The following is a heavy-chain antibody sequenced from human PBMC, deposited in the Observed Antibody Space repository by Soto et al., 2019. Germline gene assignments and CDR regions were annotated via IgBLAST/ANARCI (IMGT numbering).Heavy chain of an antibody. CDR2: ISGSGGST. J-gene: IGHJ6*02. V-gene: IGHV3-23*01. CDR1: GFTFSSYA. CDR3: AKSLVDYYYYYGMDV. D-gene: IGHD1-26*01. Sequence: VGSLRLSCAASGFTFSSYAMSWVRQAPGKGLEWVSAISGSGGSTYYADSVKGRFTISRDNSKNTLYLQMNSLRAEDTAVYYCAKSLVDYYYYYGMDVWGQGTTVTVSS.